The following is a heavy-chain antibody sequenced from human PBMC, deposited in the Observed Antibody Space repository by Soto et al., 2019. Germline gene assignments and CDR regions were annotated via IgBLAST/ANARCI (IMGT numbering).Heavy chain of an antibody. Sequence: QVKLVESGGGVVQPGRSLRLSCAASEFTFSNYGMHWVRQAPGKGLEWVAVILNDGSNRFHADSVKDRFTISRDNSKNTLYLQTNSLRAEDTAVYYCARDDEYSGNGMDVWGQGTTATVS. J-gene: IGHJ6*02. CDR1: EFTFSNYG. V-gene: IGHV3-33*01. CDR2: ILNDGSNR. CDR3: ARDDEYSGNGMDV. D-gene: IGHD3-10*01.